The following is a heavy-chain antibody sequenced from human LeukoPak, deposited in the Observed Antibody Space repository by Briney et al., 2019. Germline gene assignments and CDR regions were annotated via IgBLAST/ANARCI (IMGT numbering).Heavy chain of an antibody. CDR3: ARDGRGYDFWSGYYMEGPYYFDY. CDR1: GYTFTSYD. CDR2: MNPNSGNT. Sequence: ASVKVSCKASGYTFTSYDINWVRQATGQGLEWMGWMNPNSGNTGYAQKFQGRVTMTTDTSTSTAYMELRSLRSDDTAVYYCARDGRGYDFWSGYYMEGPYYFDYWGQGTLVTVSS. V-gene: IGHV1-8*01. D-gene: IGHD3-3*01. J-gene: IGHJ4*02.